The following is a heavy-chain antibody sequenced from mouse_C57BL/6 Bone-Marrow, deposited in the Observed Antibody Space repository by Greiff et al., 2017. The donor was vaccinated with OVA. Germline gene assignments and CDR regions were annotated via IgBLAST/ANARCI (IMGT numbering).Heavy chain of an antibody. J-gene: IGHJ3*01. CDR3: ARSRDGYYSFAY. CDR2: IYPGSGST. V-gene: IGHV1-55*01. D-gene: IGHD2-3*01. CDR1: GYTFTSYW. Sequence: QVQLQQPGAELVKPVASVKMSCKASGYTFTSYWITWVKQRPGQGLEWIGDIYPGSGSTNYNEKFKSKATLTVDTSSSTAYMQLSSLTSEDSAVYYCARSRDGYYSFAYWGQGTLVTVSA.